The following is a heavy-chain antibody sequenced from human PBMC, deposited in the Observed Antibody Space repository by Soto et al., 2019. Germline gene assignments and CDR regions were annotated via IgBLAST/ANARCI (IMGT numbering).Heavy chain of an antibody. D-gene: IGHD1-26*01. Sequence: GGSLRLSCTASEFTFKSYAMSWVRLAPGKGLEWVSVISNSGGTTYYADSVKGRFTISRDNSKNTLFLQLNSLRAEDTAVYYCAKDRSQWDVWYFDFWGQGTLVTVSS. CDR3: AKDRSQWDVWYFDF. CDR1: EFTFKSYA. J-gene: IGHJ4*02. V-gene: IGHV3-23*01. CDR2: ISNSGGTT.